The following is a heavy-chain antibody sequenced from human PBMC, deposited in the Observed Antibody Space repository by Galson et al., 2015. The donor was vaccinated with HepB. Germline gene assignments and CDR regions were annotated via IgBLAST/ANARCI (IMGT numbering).Heavy chain of an antibody. V-gene: IGHV7-4-1*02. D-gene: IGHD3-10*01. J-gene: IGHJ5*02. CDR3: ARGPIMVRINWFDP. CDR2: INTNTGNP. Sequence: SVKVSCKASGYTFSNFAMNWVRQAPGQGLEWMGWINTNTGNPTYAQGFTGRFVFSLDTSVSTAYLQISSLKADDTALYYCARGPIMVRINWFDPWGQGSLVTVSS. CDR1: GYTFSNFA.